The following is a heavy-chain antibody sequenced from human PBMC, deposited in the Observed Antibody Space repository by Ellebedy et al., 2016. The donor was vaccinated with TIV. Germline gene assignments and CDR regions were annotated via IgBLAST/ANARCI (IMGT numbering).Heavy chain of an antibody. CDR2: ISWNSVSI. D-gene: IGHD6-13*01. Sequence: SLKISCVASGFTFDDYAMHWVRQAPGRGLEWVSGISWNSVSIGYADSVKGRFTISRDNAKNTLYLQMNSLRAEDTAIYYCARVSAAGEHPFDYWGQGTLVTVSS. V-gene: IGHV3-9*01. CDR1: GFTFDDYA. J-gene: IGHJ4*02. CDR3: ARVSAAGEHPFDY.